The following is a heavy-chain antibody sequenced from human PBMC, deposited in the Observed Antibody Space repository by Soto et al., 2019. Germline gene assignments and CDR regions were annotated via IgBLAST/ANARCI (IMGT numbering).Heavy chain of an antibody. CDR3: ARHSSSWYGNWFDP. V-gene: IGHV4-61*01. CDR1: GGSVSSGSYY. J-gene: IGHJ5*02. Sequence: SETLSLTCTVSGGSVSSGSYYWSWIRQPPGKGLEWIGYIYYSGSTNYNPSLKSRVTISVDTSKNQFSLKLSSVTAADTAVYYCARHSSSWYGNWFDPWGQGTLVTVSS. CDR2: IYYSGST. D-gene: IGHD6-13*01.